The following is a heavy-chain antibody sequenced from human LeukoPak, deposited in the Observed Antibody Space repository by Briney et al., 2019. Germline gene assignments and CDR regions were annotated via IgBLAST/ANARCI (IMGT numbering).Heavy chain of an antibody. J-gene: IGHJ5*02. CDR2: IYYSGST. V-gene: IGHV4-39*07. Sequence: PSETLSLTCTVSGGSISSSSYYWGWIRQPPGKGLEWIGSIYYSGSTYYNPSLKSRVTISVDTSKNQFSLKLSSVTAADTAVYYCARSDYGDYVWSNWFDPWGQGTLVTVSS. CDR3: ARSDYGDYVWSNWFDP. D-gene: IGHD4-17*01. CDR1: GGSISSSSYY.